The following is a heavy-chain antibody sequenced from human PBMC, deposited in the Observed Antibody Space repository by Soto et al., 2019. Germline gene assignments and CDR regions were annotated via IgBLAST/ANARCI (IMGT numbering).Heavy chain of an antibody. CDR1: GVSINSSY. CDR2: IFYSGST. CDR3: AKDSGYNYGYFRWFDP. J-gene: IGHJ5*02. D-gene: IGHD5-18*01. V-gene: IGHV4-59*01. Sequence: SETLSLTCPVSGVSINSSYWSWIRQPPGRGLEWIGHIFYSGSTNYNPALKSRVTISVDTSKSQFSLKLSSVTAADTAVYYCAKDSGYNYGYFRWFDPWGQGTLVTVS.